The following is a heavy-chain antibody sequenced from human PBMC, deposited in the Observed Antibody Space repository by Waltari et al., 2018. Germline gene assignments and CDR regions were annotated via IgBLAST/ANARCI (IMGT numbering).Heavy chain of an antibody. V-gene: IGHV1-69*08. CDR3: ARDRITGTKDTLGY. D-gene: IGHD1-20*01. J-gene: IGHJ4*02. CDR1: GGTFSSYA. CDR2: IIPICGTA. Sequence: QVQLVQSGAEVKKPGSSVKVSCKASGGTFSSYALSWVRQAPGQGLEWMGRIIPICGTANYAQKFQGRVTITADKSTSTAYMELSSLRSEDTAVYYCARDRITGTKDTLGYWGQGTLVTVSS.